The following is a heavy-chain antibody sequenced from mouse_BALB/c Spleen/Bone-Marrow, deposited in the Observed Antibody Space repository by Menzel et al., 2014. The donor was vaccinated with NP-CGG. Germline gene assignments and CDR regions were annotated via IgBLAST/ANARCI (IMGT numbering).Heavy chain of an antibody. J-gene: IGHJ2*01. CDR2: INPDNGDT. CDR3: ARYYRYDFDY. Sequence: EVKVVESGPELVKPGASMNISCKASGYSFTGYTMNWVKQSHGKNLEGIGLINPDNGDTSCNQKFKGKATLTIDKSSSTAYMELLSLTSEDSAVYYCARYYRYDFDYWGQGTTLTVSS. V-gene: IGHV1-26*01. D-gene: IGHD2-14*01. CDR1: GYSFTGYT.